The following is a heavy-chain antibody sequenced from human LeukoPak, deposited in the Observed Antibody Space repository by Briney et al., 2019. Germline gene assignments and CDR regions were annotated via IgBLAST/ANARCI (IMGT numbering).Heavy chain of an antibody. J-gene: IGHJ4*02. CDR2: ISYDGSNK. Sequence: GGSLRLSCAASGFTFSSYGMHWVRQAPGKGLEWVAVISYDGSNKYYADSVKGRFTISRDNSKNTLYLQMNSLRAEDTAVYYCAKGRGDYFDYWGQGTLVTVSS. CDR3: AKGRGDYFDY. D-gene: IGHD4-17*01. V-gene: IGHV3-30*18. CDR1: GFTFSSYG.